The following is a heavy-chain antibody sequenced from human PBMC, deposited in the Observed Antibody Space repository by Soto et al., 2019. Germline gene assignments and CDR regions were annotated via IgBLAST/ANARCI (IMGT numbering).Heavy chain of an antibody. CDR3: ALQPVNYYDSSGYFRPFDY. CDR1: GFSLSTSGVG. J-gene: IGHJ4*02. Sequence: QITLKESGPPLVKPTQTLTLTCTFSGFSLSTSGVGVGWIRQPPGKALEWLALIYWDDDKRYSPSLKSRLTITKDTSKNQVVLTMTNMDPVDTATYYCALQPVNYYDSSGYFRPFDYWGQGTLVTVSS. D-gene: IGHD3-22*01. CDR2: IYWDDDK. V-gene: IGHV2-5*02.